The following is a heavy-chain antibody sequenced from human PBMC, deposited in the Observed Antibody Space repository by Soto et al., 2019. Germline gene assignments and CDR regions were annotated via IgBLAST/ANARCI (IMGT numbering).Heavy chain of an antibody. CDR1: GGSISSSPYY. V-gene: IGHV4-39*01. Sequence: SETLSLTCTVFGGSISSSPYYWGWIRQPPGKGLEWIGSIYYSGSTYYNPSLKSRVTISVDTSKNQFSLKLSSVTAADTAVYYCARHGGYYCDSSGSYAVNYWGQGTLVTVSS. J-gene: IGHJ4*02. CDR2: IYYSGST. CDR3: ARHGGYYCDSSGSYAVNY. D-gene: IGHD3-22*01.